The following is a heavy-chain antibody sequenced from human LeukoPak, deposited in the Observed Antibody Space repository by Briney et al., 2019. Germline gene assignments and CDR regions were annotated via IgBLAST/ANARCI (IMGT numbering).Heavy chain of an antibody. D-gene: IGHD3-22*01. CDR3: AKHLTSAYYDMIWFDP. J-gene: IGHJ5*02. Sequence: SETLSLTRTLSVGSMSSHYWSWIRHPPAKGLEGIGDIYYSGSTNYNPSLKSQVTISVDTSKNHFSQKLISVTAADTAVYYCAKHLTSAYYDMIWFDPWGQGTLVTVSS. CDR1: VGSMSSHY. V-gene: IGHV4-59*11. CDR2: IYYSGST.